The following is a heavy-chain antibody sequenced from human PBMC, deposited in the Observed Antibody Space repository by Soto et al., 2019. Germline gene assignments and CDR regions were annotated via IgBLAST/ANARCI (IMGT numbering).Heavy chain of an antibody. CDR3: ARGLTLGTFDY. CDR2: INPSGGST. V-gene: IGHV1-46*01. CDR1: GYTFTSYG. D-gene: IGHD1-1*01. J-gene: IGHJ4*02. Sequence: ASVKVSCKASGYTFTSYGISWVRQAPGQGLEWMGIINPSGGSTSYAQKFQGRVTMTRDTSTSTVYMELSSLRSEDTAVYYCARGLTLGTFDYWGQGTLVTVSS.